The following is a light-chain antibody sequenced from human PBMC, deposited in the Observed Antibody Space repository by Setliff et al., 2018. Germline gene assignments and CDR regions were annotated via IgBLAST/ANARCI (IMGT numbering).Light chain of an antibody. V-gene: IGLV2-14*01. Sequence: QSALTQPASVSGSPGQSITFSCTGTGSDVGGYNYVSWYQQHPGKAPKLMIYDVSERPSGVSNRFSGSKSGNTASLTISGLQAEDEADYYCSSYTTSTTLVFGGGTKVTVL. CDR1: GSDVGGYNY. CDR3: SSYTTSTTLV. CDR2: DVS. J-gene: IGLJ3*02.